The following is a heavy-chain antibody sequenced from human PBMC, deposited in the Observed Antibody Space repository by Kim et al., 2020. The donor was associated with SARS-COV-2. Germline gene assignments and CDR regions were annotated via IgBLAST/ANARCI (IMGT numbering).Heavy chain of an antibody. V-gene: IGHV3-23*01. Sequence: YADSVKGRFTISRDNSKNTLFLQMTSRRHEDTALYYCARDAVVGDGYNWFDSWGQGTLVTVSS. J-gene: IGHJ5*01. CDR3: ARDAVVGDGYNWFDS. D-gene: IGHD2-15*01.